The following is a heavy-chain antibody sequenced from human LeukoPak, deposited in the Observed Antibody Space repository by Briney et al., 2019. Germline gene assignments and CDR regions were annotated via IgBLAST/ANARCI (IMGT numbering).Heavy chain of an antibody. Sequence: ASVKVSCKASGYTFTGYYMHWVRQAPGQGLEWMGRINPNSGGTNYAQKFQGRVTMTRDTSISTAYMELSRLRSDDTAVDYCAREYYDSSGYYYHDAFDIWGQGTMVTVSS. V-gene: IGHV1-2*06. CDR2: INPNSGGT. CDR3: AREYYDSSGYYYHDAFDI. J-gene: IGHJ3*02. D-gene: IGHD3-22*01. CDR1: GYTFTGYY.